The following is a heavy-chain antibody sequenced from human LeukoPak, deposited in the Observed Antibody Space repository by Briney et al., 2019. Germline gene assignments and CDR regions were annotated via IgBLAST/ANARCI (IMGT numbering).Heavy chain of an antibody. CDR2: INAGNGNT. J-gene: IGHJ4*02. CDR3: ARGGGSSSSVFDY. CDR1: GYTFTSYA. D-gene: IGHD6-6*01. Sequence: GASVKVSCKASGYTFTSYAIHWVRQAPGQRLEWMGWINAGNGNTKYSQKFQSRVTITRDTSASTAYMELSGLRSEDTAVFYCARGGGSSSSVFDYWGQGTLVTVSS. V-gene: IGHV1-3*01.